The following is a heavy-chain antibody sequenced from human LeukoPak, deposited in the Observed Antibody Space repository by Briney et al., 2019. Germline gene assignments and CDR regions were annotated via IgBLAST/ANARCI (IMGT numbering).Heavy chain of an antibody. D-gene: IGHD6-13*01. CDR2: IIPIFGTA. V-gene: IGHV1-69*06. Sequence: SVKVSCKASGGTFSSYAISWVRQAPGQGLEWMGGIIPIFGTANYAQKFQGRVTITADRSTSTAYMELSSLRSEDTAVYYCARDRIPQSGYSSSWSFDYWGQGTLVTVSS. J-gene: IGHJ4*02. CDR3: ARDRIPQSGYSSSWSFDY. CDR1: GGTFSSYA.